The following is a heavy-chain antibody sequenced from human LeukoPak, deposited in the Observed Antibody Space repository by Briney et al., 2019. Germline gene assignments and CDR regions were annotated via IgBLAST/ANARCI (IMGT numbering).Heavy chain of an antibody. CDR1: GFTFSSFA. D-gene: IGHD3-16*01. V-gene: IGHV3-23*01. J-gene: IGHJ6*02. CDR2: VYGGGNDA. Sequence: PGGSLRLSCTASGFTFSSFAMTWVRQAPGKGLEWVSTVYGGGNDATYAHSVKGRFTISRDNSQNTLYLQLNGLRAGDTAIYYCAKLRGMPHENYNKDVWGQGTTVTVSS. CDR3: AKLRGMPHENYNKDV.